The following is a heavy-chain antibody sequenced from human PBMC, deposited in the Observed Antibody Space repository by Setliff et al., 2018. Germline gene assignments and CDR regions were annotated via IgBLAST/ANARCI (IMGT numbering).Heavy chain of an antibody. J-gene: IGHJ6*03. CDR1: GFTFNIYW. Sequence: LRLSCAASGFTFNIYWMHWVRQVPGKGLVWISRTSRDESTTNYADFAKGRFTISRDNAKNTVYLQMNSLRPEDTAVYYCARDRQGDGNYYMDVWGKGTTVTVSS. CDR3: ARDRQGDGNYYMDV. V-gene: IGHV3-74*01. CDR2: TSRDESTT. D-gene: IGHD3-16*01.